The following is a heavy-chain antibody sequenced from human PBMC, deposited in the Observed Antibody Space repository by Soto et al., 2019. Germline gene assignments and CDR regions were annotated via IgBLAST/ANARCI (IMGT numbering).Heavy chain of an antibody. D-gene: IGHD3-10*01. CDR1: GYTFNNYG. J-gene: IGHJ6*02. Sequence: QVQLVQSGSEVKTPGASVKVSCKTSGYTFNNYGISWVRQAPGQGLEWMGWISDYNGNTNYPQKFQGRVTMTTDTSTKTVYMVLTSLRPDDTAVYYCARDGYYGSGSYGMDVWGRGTTVTVSS. CDR3: ARDGYYGSGSYGMDV. CDR2: ISDYNGNT. V-gene: IGHV1-18*01.